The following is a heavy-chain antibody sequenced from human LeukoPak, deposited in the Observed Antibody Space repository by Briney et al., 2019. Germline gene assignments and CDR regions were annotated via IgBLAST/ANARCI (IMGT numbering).Heavy chain of an antibody. CDR1: GSSISSGYY. CDR3: ARARRDGYTFDI. Sequence: SETLSLTCTVSGSSISSGYYWGWIRQPPGKGLEWIGSIYYSGSTYYNPSLKSRVTISVDTSKNQFSLKLSSVTAADTAVYYCARARRDGYTFDIWGQGTMVTVSS. V-gene: IGHV4-38-2*02. CDR2: IYYSGST. J-gene: IGHJ3*02. D-gene: IGHD5-24*01.